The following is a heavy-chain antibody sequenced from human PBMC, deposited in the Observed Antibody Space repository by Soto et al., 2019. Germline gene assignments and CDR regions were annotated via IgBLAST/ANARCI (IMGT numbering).Heavy chain of an antibody. V-gene: IGHV1-3*01. D-gene: IGHD2-15*01. J-gene: IGHJ5*02. CDR2: INAGNGNT. Sequence: ASVKVSCKASGYTFTSYAMHWVRQAPGQRLKWMRWINAGNGNTKYSQKLQGRVTITRDTSASTAYMELSSLRSEDTAVYYYKGNLVAEAATPPTWFDPWGQGTLVTVPS. CDR1: GYTFTSYA. CDR3: KGNLVAEAATPPTWFDP.